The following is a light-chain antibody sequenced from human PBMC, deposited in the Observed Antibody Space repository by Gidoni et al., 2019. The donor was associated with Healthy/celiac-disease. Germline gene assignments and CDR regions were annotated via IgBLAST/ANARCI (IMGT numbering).Light chain of an antibody. CDR1: QSLLHSNGYNY. CDR2: LGS. J-gene: IGKJ1*01. CDR3: MQALQTPGWT. Sequence: DIVMTQSPLSLPVTPGEPASISCRSSQSLLHSNGYNYLDWYLQKPGQSPQLLIYLGSNRASGVPDRFSGSGSGTDFTRKISRVEAEDVGVYYCMQALQTPGWTFGQGTKVEIK. V-gene: IGKV2-28*01.